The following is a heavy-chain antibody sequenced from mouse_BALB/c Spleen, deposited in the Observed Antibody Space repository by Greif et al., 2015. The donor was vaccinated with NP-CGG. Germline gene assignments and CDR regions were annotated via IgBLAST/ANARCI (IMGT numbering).Heavy chain of an antibody. CDR2: IWAGGST. V-gene: IGHV2-9*02. Sequence: QVQLKDSGPGLVAPSQSLSITCTVSGFSLTSYGVHWVRQPPGKGLEWLGVIWAGGSTNYNSALMSRLSISKDNSKSQVFLKMNSLQTDDTAMYYCARDPLTTALYYYAMDYWGQGTSVTVSS. CDR1: GFSLTSYG. CDR3: ARDPLTTALYYYAMDY. D-gene: IGHD1-2*01. J-gene: IGHJ4*01.